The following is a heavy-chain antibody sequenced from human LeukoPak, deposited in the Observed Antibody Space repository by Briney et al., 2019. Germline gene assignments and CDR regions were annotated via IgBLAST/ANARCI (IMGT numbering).Heavy chain of an antibody. CDR2: IIPIFGTA. Sequence: GASVQVSCKASGGTFSSYAISGVRQAPGQGLEWMGGIIPIFGTANYAQKFQGRVTITPDESTSTAYMELSSLRSEDTAVYYCARGLGYCSSTSCYSPFDYWGQGTLVTVSS. CDR3: ARGLGYCSSTSCYSPFDY. V-gene: IGHV1-69*01. J-gene: IGHJ4*02. D-gene: IGHD2-2*02. CDR1: GGTFSSYA.